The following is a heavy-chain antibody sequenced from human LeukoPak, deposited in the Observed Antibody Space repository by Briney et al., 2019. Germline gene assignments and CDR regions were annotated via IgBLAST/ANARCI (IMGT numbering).Heavy chain of an antibody. CDR3: AKDVHRDGN. D-gene: IGHD5-24*01. V-gene: IGHV3-23*01. CDR1: GLTFSNYA. J-gene: IGHJ4*02. CDR2: ISDSGDDT. Sequence: PGGSLRLSCAASGLTFSNYAMNWVRQAPGKGLEWVSAISDSGDDTYYADSVKGRFTISRDNSKNTLYLLMNSLRAGDTAVYYCAKDVHRDGNCGQGTQVTVSS.